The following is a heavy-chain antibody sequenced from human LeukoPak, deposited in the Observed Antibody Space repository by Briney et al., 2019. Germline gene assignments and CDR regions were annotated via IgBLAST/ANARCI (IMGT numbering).Heavy chain of an antibody. D-gene: IGHD5-18*01. CDR2: ISAYNGNT. CDR1: GYTFTSYG. J-gene: IGHJ4*02. V-gene: IGHV1-18*01. CDR3: ARLNTAMVLYYFDY. Sequence: GASVKVSCKASGYTFTSYGISWVRQAPGQGLEWMGWISAYNGNTNYAQKLQGRVTMTTDTSTSTAYMELRSLRSDDRAVYYCARLNTAMVLYYFDYWGQGTLVTVSS.